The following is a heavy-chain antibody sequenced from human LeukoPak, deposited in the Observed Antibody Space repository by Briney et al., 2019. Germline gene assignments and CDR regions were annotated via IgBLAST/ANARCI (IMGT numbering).Heavy chain of an antibody. CDR2: ISGSGGST. CDR3: AKPYSSSSFDFDY. CDR1: GFTFGSYA. Sequence: GGSLRLSCAASGFTFGSYAMSWVRQAPGKGLEWVSAISGSGGSTYYADSVKGRFTIYRDNSKNTLYLQMNSLRAEDTAVYYCAKPYSSSSFDFDYWGQGTLVTVSS. V-gene: IGHV3-23*01. D-gene: IGHD6-6*01. J-gene: IGHJ4*02.